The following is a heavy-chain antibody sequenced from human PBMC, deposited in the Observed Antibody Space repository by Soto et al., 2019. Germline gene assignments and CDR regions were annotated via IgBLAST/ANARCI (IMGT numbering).Heavy chain of an antibody. J-gene: IGHJ5*01. CDR2: IIPIFGTA. D-gene: IGHD6-6*01. CDR1: GGTFSSYA. V-gene: IGHV1-69*01. CDR3: ARLRLKKRVEYSSSLRGWFDS. Sequence: QVQLVQSGAEVKKPGSSVKVSCKASGGTFSSYAISWVRQAPGQGLEWMGGIIPIFGTANYAQKFQGRVTITADESTSPAYMELSSLRSEDTAVYYCARLRLKKRVEYSSSLRGWFDSRGQGTLVTVSS.